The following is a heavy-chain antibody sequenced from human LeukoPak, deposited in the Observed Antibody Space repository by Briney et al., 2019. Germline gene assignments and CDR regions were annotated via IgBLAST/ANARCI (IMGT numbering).Heavy chain of an antibody. D-gene: IGHD1-7*01. CDR2: ISGSGRTT. Sequence: GGSLRLSCAASGFTFSSYAMSWVRQAPGKGLEWVSAISGSGRTTYYADSVKGRFTISRDNSKSTLYLQMNSLRAEDTAVYYCARESANWNYLSNWGQGTLVTVSS. J-gene: IGHJ4*02. V-gene: IGHV3-23*01. CDR1: GFTFSSYA. CDR3: ARESANWNYLSN.